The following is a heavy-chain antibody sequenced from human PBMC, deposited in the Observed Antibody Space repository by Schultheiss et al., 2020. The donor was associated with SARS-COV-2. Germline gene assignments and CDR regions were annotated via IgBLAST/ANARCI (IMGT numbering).Heavy chain of an antibody. V-gene: IGHV3-30*04. Sequence: GGSLRLSCAASGFTFSSYAMHWVRQAPGKGLEWVAVISYDGSNKYYADSVKGRFTISRDNSKNTLYLQMNSLKTEDTAVYYCTTEAPYDYVWGSYRGGDWGYFDYWGQGTLVTVSS. CDR3: TTEAPYDYVWGSYRGGDWGYFDY. CDR2: ISYDGSNK. CDR1: GFTFSSYA. J-gene: IGHJ4*02. D-gene: IGHD3-16*02.